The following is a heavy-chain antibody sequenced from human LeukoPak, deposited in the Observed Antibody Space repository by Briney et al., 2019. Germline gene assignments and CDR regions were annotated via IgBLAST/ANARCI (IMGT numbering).Heavy chain of an antibody. D-gene: IGHD2-2*01. J-gene: IGHJ6*03. V-gene: IGHV4-34*01. CDR1: GGSFSGYY. CDR2: INHSGST. CDR3: ARAYTGYCSSTSCPWGYYYYCYMDV. Sequence: PSETLSLTCAVYGGSFSGYYWSWIRQPPGKGLEWIGEINHSGSTNYNPSLKSRVTISVDTSKNQFSLKLSSVTAADTAVYYCARAYTGYCSSTSCPWGYYYYCYMDVWGKGTTVTVSS.